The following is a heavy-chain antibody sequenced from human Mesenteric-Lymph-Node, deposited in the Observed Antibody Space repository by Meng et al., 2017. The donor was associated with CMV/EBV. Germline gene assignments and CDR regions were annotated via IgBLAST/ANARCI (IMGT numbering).Heavy chain of an antibody. CDR3: THSRGYSYGFDY. J-gene: IGHJ4*02. Sequence: FSVFSLSTSGVGVGWVRQPPGEALDWLALIYWDDDKRYSPSLKNRLTITKDTSKNQVVLTMANMDPVDTATYFCTHSRGYSYGFDYWGQGTLVTVSS. CDR2: IYWDDDK. V-gene: IGHV2-5*02. D-gene: IGHD5-18*01. CDR1: VFSLSTSGVG.